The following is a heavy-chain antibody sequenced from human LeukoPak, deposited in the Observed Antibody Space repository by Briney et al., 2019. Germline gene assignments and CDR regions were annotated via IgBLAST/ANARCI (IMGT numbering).Heavy chain of an antibody. CDR3: ARVNGSVPRWFDP. V-gene: IGHV4-34*01. D-gene: IGHD3-10*01. CDR1: GGSFSGYY. Sequence: ASETLSLTCAVYGGSFSGYYWSWIRQPPGKGLEWIGEINHSGSTNYNPSLKSRVTISVDTSKNQFSLKLSSVPAADTAVYYCARVNGSVPRWFDPWGQGTLVTVSS. CDR2: INHSGST. J-gene: IGHJ5*02.